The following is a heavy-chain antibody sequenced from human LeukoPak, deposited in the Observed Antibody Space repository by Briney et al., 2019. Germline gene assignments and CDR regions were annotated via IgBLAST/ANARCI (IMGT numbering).Heavy chain of an antibody. CDR3: ARGTRDAAFDI. J-gene: IGHJ3*02. CDR2: IYYSGST. CDR1: GGSISSYY. V-gene: IGHV4-59*01. D-gene: IGHD1-14*01. Sequence: PSETLSLTCTVSGGSISSYYWSWIGQPPGKGLEWIGYIYYSGSTNYNPSLKSRVTISVDTSKNQFSLKLSSVTAADTAVYYCARGTRDAAFDIWGQGTMVTVSS.